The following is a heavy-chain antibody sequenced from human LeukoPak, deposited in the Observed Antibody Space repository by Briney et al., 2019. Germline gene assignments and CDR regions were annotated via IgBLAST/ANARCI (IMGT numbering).Heavy chain of an antibody. CDR3: ARASGPFDY. CDR1: GFTFSTYG. J-gene: IGHJ4*02. CDR2: IWHDGSNK. Sequence: GRSLRLSCAASGFTFSTYGIHWVRQAPGKGLEWVAVIWHDGSNKYYADSVKGRFTISRDNSKNTLYLQMNSLRAEDTAVYSCARASGPFDYWGQGTLVTVSS. V-gene: IGHV3-33*01. D-gene: IGHD6-19*01.